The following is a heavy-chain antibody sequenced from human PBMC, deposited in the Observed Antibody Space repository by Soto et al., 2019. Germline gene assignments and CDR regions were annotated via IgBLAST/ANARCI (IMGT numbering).Heavy chain of an antibody. CDR1: GFTFSSYE. CDR3: ARVQLLWFGELSPLDY. D-gene: IGHD3-10*01. Sequence: GWSLRLSCAVSGFTFSSYEMNWVRQAPGKGLEWVSYISSSGSTIYYADSVKGRFTISRDNAKNSLYLQMNSLRAEDTAVYYCARVQLLWFGELSPLDYWGQGTLVT. V-gene: IGHV3-48*03. CDR2: ISSSGSTI. J-gene: IGHJ4*02.